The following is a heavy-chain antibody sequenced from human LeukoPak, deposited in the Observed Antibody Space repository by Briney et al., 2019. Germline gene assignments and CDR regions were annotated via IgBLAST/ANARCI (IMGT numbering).Heavy chain of an antibody. D-gene: IGHD3-10*01. Sequence: SETLSLTCTVSGGSVSSGSYCWSWIRQPPGKGLEWIGYIYYSGSTNYNPSLKSRVTISVDTSKNQFSLKLSSVTAADTAVYYCARDGGRGFDPWGQGTLVTVSS. J-gene: IGHJ5*02. V-gene: IGHV4-61*01. CDR3: ARDGGRGFDP. CDR2: IYYSGST. CDR1: GGSVSSGSYC.